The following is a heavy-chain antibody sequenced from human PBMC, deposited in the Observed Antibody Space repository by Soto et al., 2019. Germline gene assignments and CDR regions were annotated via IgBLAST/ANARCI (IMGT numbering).Heavy chain of an antibody. CDR3: VRDNDVVPGGGAGDV. Sequence: QVQLVESGGGVVQPGRSLRLSCAASGFTLSTYGMHWVRQAPGKGLEWVAVIFSDGRNKYYADSVKGRFTISRETSKKQLYLKVNSLGVKDTAVYNCVRDNDVVPGGGAGDVSAQGTMVTVSS. V-gene: IGHV3-33*01. CDR1: GFTLSTYG. J-gene: IGHJ3*01. D-gene: IGHD2-2*01. CDR2: IFSDGRNK.